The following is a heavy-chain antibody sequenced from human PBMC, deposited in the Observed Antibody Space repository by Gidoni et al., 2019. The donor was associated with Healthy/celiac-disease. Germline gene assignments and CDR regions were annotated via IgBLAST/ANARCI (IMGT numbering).Heavy chain of an antibody. CDR3: AKGYGEQQLVRYYYYMDV. J-gene: IGHJ6*03. Sequence: EVQLVESGGGLVQPGGSLRLSCAASGFTVSSYARSWVRQAPGKGLEWVSAISGSGGSTYYADSVKGRFTISRDNSKNTLYLQMNSLRAEDTAVYYCAKGYGEQQLVRYYYYMDVWGKGTTVTVSS. D-gene: IGHD6-13*01. CDR1: GFTVSSYA. V-gene: IGHV3-23*04. CDR2: ISGSGGST.